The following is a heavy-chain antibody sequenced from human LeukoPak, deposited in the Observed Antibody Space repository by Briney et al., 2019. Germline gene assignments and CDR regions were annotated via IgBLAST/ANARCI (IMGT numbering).Heavy chain of an antibody. CDR1: GGSFSGYY. Sequence: SETLSLTCAVYGGSFSGYYWSWIRQPPGKGLEWIGEINHSGSTNYSPSLKSRVTISVDTSKNQFSLKLSSVTAADTAVYYCASLGYCSSTSCSLDVWGKGTTVTVSS. D-gene: IGHD2-2*01. CDR3: ASLGYCSSTSCSLDV. J-gene: IGHJ6*04. CDR2: INHSGST. V-gene: IGHV4-34*01.